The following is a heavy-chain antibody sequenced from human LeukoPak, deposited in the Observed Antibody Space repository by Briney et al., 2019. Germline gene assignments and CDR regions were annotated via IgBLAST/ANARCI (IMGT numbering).Heavy chain of an antibody. Sequence: SVKVSCKASGYTFTGYYMHWVRQAPGQGLEWMGGIIPIFGTANYAQKFQGRVTITTDESTSTAYMELSSLRSEDTAVYYCARGRGPTYYDFWSGYSSPGYYYYMDVWGKGTTVTVSS. V-gene: IGHV1-69*05. CDR3: ARGRGPTYYDFWSGYSSPGYYYYMDV. CDR2: IIPIFGTA. J-gene: IGHJ6*03. D-gene: IGHD3-3*01. CDR1: GYTFTGYY.